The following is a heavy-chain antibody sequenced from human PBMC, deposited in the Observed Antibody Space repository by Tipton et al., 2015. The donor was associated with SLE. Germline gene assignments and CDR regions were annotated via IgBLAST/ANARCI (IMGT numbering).Heavy chain of an antibody. J-gene: IGHJ4*02. D-gene: IGHD3-10*01. CDR2: IYYSGAT. Sequence: LRLSCTVSGGSISGGDDYWGWIRQPPGKGLEWIGSIYYSGATYYKLSLKSRVAISVDTSKNQFSLRLSSVTAADSAVYYCARYELWFGNYYWGQGTLVTVSS. V-gene: IGHV4-39*07. CDR3: ARYELWFGNYY. CDR1: GGSISGGDDY.